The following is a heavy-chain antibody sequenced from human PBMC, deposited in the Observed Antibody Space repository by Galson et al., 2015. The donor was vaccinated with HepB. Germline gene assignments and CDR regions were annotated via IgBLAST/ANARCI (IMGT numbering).Heavy chain of an antibody. J-gene: IGHJ1*01. D-gene: IGHD2-2*01. V-gene: IGHV3-23*01. Sequence: SLRLSCAPSGFTFNVYAMSWVRQAPGKGLEWVSSIGDSNARTYYADSVKGRFTISRDNSKNTLYLQMDSLRAEDTAIYYCARRWDTLVVKHWGKGVRVTVSS. CDR3: ARRWDTLVVKH. CDR1: GFTFNVYA. CDR2: IGDSNART.